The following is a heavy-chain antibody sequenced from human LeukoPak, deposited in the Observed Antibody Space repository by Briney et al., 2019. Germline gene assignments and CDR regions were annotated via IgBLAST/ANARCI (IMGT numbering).Heavy chain of an antibody. Sequence: GGSLRLSCAASGFTFSSYGMHWVRQAPGKGLEWVAFIRYDGSNKYYADSVKGRFTISRDNAKNSLYLQMNSLRAEDTAVYYCARALGYSYGPGEYYFDYWGQGTLVTVSS. CDR1: GFTFSSYG. CDR2: IRYDGSNK. J-gene: IGHJ4*02. CDR3: ARALGYSYGPGEYYFDY. V-gene: IGHV3-30*02. D-gene: IGHD5-18*01.